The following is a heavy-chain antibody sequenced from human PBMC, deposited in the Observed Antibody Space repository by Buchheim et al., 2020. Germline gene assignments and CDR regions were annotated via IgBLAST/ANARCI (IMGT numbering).Heavy chain of an antibody. D-gene: IGHD3-10*02. CDR1: GFTFTSYA. J-gene: IGHJ6*02. V-gene: IGHV3-30-3*01. CDR2: ISYDGSKI. CDR3: ARDRAYLFWGRYYGMDV. Sequence: QVQAVESGGGVVQPGRSLRLSCAASGFTFTSYAMHWVRQAPGKGLEWVAVISYDGSKIYYADSVKGRFTISRDNSKNTLYLQVNSLRAEDTSVYYCARDRAYLFWGRYYGMDVWGQGTT.